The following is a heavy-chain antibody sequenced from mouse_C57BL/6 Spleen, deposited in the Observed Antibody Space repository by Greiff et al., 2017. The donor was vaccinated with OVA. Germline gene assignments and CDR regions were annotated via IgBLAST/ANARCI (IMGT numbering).Heavy chain of an antibody. Sequence: EVQLVESGPGLVKPSQSLSLTCSVTGYSITSGYYWNWIRQFPGNKLEWMGYISYDGSNNYNPSLKNRISITRDTSKNQFFLKLNSVTTEDTATYYCARERELGPSMDYWGQGTSVTVSS. CDR1: GYSITSGYY. V-gene: IGHV3-6*01. J-gene: IGHJ4*01. D-gene: IGHD4-1*01. CDR2: ISYDGSN. CDR3: ARERELGPSMDY.